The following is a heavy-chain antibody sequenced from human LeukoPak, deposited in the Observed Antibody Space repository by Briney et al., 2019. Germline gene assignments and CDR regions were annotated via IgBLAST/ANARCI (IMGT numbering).Heavy chain of an antibody. V-gene: IGHV3-21*01. J-gene: IGHJ1*01. Sequence: GGSLRLSCAASGFTFSSYSMNWVRQAPGKGLEWVSSISSSSSYIYYADSVKGRFTISRDNAKNSLYLQMNSLRAEDTAVYYCARRIAVAGTRYFQHWGQGNLVTVSS. D-gene: IGHD6-19*01. CDR2: ISSSSSYI. CDR3: ARRIAVAGTRYFQH. CDR1: GFTFSSYS.